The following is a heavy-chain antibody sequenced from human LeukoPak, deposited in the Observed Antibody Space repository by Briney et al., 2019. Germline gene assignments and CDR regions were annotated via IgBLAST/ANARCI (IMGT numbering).Heavy chain of an antibody. D-gene: IGHD3-10*01. CDR2: IYTSGGT. CDR1: GGSISSYY. Sequence: SETLSLTCTVSGGSISSYYWSWIRQPAGKGLEWIGRIYTSGGTNYNPSLKSRVSMSVDTSKNQFSLKLNSVTAADTAVYYCARVVRGVIRRYYYYMDVWGKGTTVTVSS. V-gene: IGHV4-4*07. J-gene: IGHJ6*03. CDR3: ARVVRGVIRRYYYYMDV.